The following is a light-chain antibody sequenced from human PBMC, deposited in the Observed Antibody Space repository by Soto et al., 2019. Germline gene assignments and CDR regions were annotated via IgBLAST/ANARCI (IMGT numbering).Light chain of an antibody. CDR3: QQYDEYPYT. Sequence: DIQMTQSPSTLSASVGDRVTIVCRASQSISHWLAWYQKRPGKAPKLLIYDASTMESGVPSTFSGSGSGTEFSLTINSLQPDDFATYYCQQYDEYPYTFGQGTRLEIK. V-gene: IGKV1-5*02. J-gene: IGKJ5*01. CDR1: QSISHW. CDR2: DAS.